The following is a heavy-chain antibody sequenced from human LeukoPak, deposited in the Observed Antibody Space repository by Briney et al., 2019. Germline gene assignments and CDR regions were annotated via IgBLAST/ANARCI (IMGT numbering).Heavy chain of an antibody. CDR1: GYTFTGYY. D-gene: IGHD3-10*01. J-gene: IGHJ3*02. CDR3: ARDRITMVRGVTARDAFDI. CDR2: INPNSGGT. V-gene: IGHV1-2*02. Sequence: GASVKVSCKASGYTFTGYYMHWVRQAPGQGLEWMGWINPNSGGTNYAQKIQGRVTMTRDTSISTAYMELSRLRSDDTAVYYCARDRITMVRGVTARDAFDIWGQGTMVTVSS.